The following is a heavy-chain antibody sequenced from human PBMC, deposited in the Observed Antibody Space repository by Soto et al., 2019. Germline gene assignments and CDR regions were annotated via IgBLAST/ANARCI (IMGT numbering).Heavy chain of an antibody. D-gene: IGHD4-4*01. CDR3: ARGTTVTTSPTYYYMDV. Sequence: ASVKVSCKASGYTFTSYYMHWVRQAPGQGLEWMGLINPYSGNTSYAQKLQGRVTMTTDTSTTTAYMELRSLRSDDTAVYFCARGTTVTTSPTYYYMDVWGKGTTVTVSS. V-gene: IGHV1-46*01. CDR2: INPYSGNT. J-gene: IGHJ6*03. CDR1: GYTFTSYY.